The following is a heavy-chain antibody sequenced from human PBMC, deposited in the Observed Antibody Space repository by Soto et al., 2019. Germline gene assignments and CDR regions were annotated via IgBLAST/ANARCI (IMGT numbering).Heavy chain of an antibody. CDR2: IYYSGST. J-gene: IGHJ4*02. CDR1: GGSISPYY. D-gene: IGHD4-17*01. Sequence: QVQLQESGPGLVKPSETLSLSCTVSGGSISPYYWRWIRQPPGKGLEWIGYIYYSGSTNYNPDLKSRVTISVDTSKNQFALKLSSVTAADTAVDYCARGRTTVTPLDYWGQGILVPVSP. CDR3: ARGRTTVTPLDY. V-gene: IGHV4-59*01.